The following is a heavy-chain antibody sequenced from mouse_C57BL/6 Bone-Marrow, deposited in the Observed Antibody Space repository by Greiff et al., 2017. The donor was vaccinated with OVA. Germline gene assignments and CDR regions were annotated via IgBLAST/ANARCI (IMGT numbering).Heavy chain of an antibody. Sequence: EVQLQQSGPGLVKPSQSLSLTCSVTGYSITSGYYWNWIRQFPGNKLEWMGYISYDGSNNYNPSLKNRISITRDTSKNQFFLKLNSVTTEDTATYYCAREGGLTTDYAMDYWGQGTSVTVSS. J-gene: IGHJ4*01. CDR3: AREGGLTTDYAMDY. D-gene: IGHD1-1*01. CDR1: GYSITSGYY. CDR2: ISYDGSN. V-gene: IGHV3-6*01.